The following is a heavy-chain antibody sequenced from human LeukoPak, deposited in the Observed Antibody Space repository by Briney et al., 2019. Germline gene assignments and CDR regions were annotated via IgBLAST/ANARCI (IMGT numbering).Heavy chain of an antibody. J-gene: IGHJ4*02. V-gene: IGHV3-30*03. CDR2: ISYDGGNK. CDR3: ARDPDGYQLLWGFDY. Sequence: GRSLRLSCAASGFTFSSYGMHWVRQAPGKGLEWVAVISYDGGNKYYADSVKGRFTISRDNSKNTLYLQMNSLRAEDTAVYYCARDPDGYQLLWGFDYWGQGTLVTVSS. CDR1: GFTFSSYG. D-gene: IGHD2-2*01.